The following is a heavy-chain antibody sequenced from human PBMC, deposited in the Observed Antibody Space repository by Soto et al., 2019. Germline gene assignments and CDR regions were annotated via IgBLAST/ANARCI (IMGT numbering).Heavy chain of an antibody. CDR2: IRSKAYGGAT. CDR3: TRKADYYDSSGYYFSKAFAI. Sequence: GGSLRLSCTASGFTFGEYDMSWVRQAPGKGLEWVGFIRSKAYGGATDYAASVRGRFTISRDDSKSIAYLQMNSLKTDDTAVYYRTRKADYYDSSGYYFSKAFAIWGQGTMVTVSS. J-gene: IGHJ3*02. D-gene: IGHD3-22*01. CDR1: GFTFGEYD. V-gene: IGHV3-49*04.